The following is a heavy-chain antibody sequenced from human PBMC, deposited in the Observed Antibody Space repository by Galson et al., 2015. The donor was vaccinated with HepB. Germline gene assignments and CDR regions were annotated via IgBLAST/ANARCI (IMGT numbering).Heavy chain of an antibody. CDR3: ARDSSAGGLIAVAGSFDY. CDR2: ISYDGSNK. Sequence: SLRLSCAASGFTFSSYAMHWVRQAPGKGLEWVAVISYDGSNKYYADSVKGRFTISRDNSKNTLYLQMNSLRAEDTAVYYCARDSSAGGLIAVAGSFDYWGQGTLVTVSS. CDR1: GFTFSSYA. J-gene: IGHJ4*02. D-gene: IGHD6-19*01. V-gene: IGHV3-30*04.